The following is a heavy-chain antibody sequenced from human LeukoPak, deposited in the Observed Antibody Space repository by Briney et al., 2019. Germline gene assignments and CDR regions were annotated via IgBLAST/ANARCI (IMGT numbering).Heavy chain of an antibody. CDR3: ARRKGCSNTSCPPGY. D-gene: IGHD2-2*01. V-gene: IGHV5-51*01. Sequence: GESLKISCKGSGYSFNTYWIGWVRQMPGKGLEWMGIIYPGDSDTRYSPSSQGQVTMSVDKSISTAYLQWSSLKASDTAMYYCARRKGCSNTSCPPGYWGQGTLVTVSS. J-gene: IGHJ4*02. CDR1: GYSFNTYW. CDR2: IYPGDSDT.